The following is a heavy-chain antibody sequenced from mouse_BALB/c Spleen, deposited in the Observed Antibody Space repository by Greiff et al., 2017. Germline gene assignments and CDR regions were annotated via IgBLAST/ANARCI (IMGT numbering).Heavy chain of an antibody. CDR2: IRNKANGYTT. V-gene: IGHV7-3*02. J-gene: IGHJ3*01. CDR3: ARYDYDVIAY. CDR1: GFTFTDYY. Sequence: EVQGVESGGGLVQPGGSLRLSCATSGFTFTDYYMSWVRQPPGKALEWLGFIRNKANGYTTEYSASVKGRFTISRDNSQSILYLQMNTLRAEDSATYYCARYDYDVIAYWGQGTLVTVSA. D-gene: IGHD2-4*01.